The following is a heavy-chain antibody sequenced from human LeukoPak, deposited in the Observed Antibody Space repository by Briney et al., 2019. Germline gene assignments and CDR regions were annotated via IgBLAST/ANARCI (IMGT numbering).Heavy chain of an antibody. D-gene: IGHD6-13*01. CDR3: VRGADTDSSDS. V-gene: IGHV3-74*01. CDR2: INSDGRST. J-gene: IGHJ4*02. CDR1: GFTFSNHW. Sequence: QPGGSLRLSCAASGFTFSNHWMHWVRQAPGKGLVWVSRINSDGRSTNCADSVKGRFSISRDNAENTLYLQMNSLRVEDTAVYYCVRGADTDSSDSWGQGTLATVSS.